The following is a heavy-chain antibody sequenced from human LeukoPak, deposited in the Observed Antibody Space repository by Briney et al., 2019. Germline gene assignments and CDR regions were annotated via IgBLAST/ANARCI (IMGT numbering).Heavy chain of an antibody. D-gene: IGHD2-2*01. Sequence: GGSLRLSCAASGFIFSSYAMHWVRQAPGKGLEWVAVISYDGSNKYYADSVKGRFTISRDNSKNTLYLQMNSLRAEDTAVYYCARGAVGLFCSSTSCSRGHLDYWGQGTLVTVSS. CDR1: GFIFSSYA. V-gene: IGHV3-30-3*01. CDR3: ARGAVGLFCSSTSCSRGHLDY. CDR2: ISYDGSNK. J-gene: IGHJ4*02.